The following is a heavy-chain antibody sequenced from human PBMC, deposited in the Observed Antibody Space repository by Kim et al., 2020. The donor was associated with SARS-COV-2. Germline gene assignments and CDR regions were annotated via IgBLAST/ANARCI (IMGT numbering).Heavy chain of an antibody. D-gene: IGHD6-6*01. CDR3: ARSIAGSYYYGMDV. V-gene: IGHV3-30*01. J-gene: IGHJ6*02. Sequence: ADSVKGRVTISRDNSKHTLYLQMNSLRAEDTAVYYCARSIAGSYYYGMDVWGQGTTVTVSS.